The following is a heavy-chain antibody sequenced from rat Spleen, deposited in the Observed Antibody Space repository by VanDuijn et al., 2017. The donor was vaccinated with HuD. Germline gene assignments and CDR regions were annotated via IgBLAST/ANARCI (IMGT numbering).Heavy chain of an antibody. D-gene: IGHD5-1*01. CDR3: ARESNWERYFDY. V-gene: IGHV5-43*01. J-gene: IGHJ2*01. CDR1: GFTFSSSV. Sequence: EVQLVESGGGLVQPGSSLKVSCVASGFTFSSSVMHWFRQAPENGIEWLAYINTDSRSIHYAETVKGRFTISRDNAKNTVDMQLSSLRSEDTAMYYCARESNWERYFDYWGQGVMVTVSS. CDR2: INTDSRSI.